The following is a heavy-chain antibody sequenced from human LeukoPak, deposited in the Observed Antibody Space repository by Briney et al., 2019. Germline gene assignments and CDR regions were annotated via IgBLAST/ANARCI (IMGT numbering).Heavy chain of an antibody. CDR3: ARGRDDYGDYYYYYGMDV. J-gene: IGHJ6*02. CDR2: MNPNSGNT. V-gene: IGHV1-8*01. CDR1: GYTFTSYD. Sequence: ASVKVSCKASGYTFTSYDINWVRQATGQGLERMGWMNPNSGNTGYAQKFQGRVTMTRNTSISTAYMELSSLRSEDTAVYYCARGRDDYGDYYYYYGMDVWGQGTTVTVSS. D-gene: IGHD4-17*01.